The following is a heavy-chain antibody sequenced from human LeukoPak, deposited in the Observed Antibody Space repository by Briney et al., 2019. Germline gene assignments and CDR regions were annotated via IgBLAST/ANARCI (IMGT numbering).Heavy chain of an antibody. CDR2: ISSNGGNT. CDR3: VKGGKGISDSSGYYLFDY. V-gene: IGHV3-64D*09. CDR1: GLTFSSYA. D-gene: IGHD3-22*01. J-gene: IGHJ4*02. Sequence: GGSLRLSCSASGLTFSSYAMHWDRQAPGKGLEYVSAISSNGGNTYHADSVKGRFTISRDNSKNMMYLQMSSLRAEDTAVYYCVKGGKGISDSSGYYLFDYWGQGTLVTVSS.